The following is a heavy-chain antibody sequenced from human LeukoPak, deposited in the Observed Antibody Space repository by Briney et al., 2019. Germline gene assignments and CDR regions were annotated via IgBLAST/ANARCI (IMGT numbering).Heavy chain of an antibody. Sequence: GGSLRLSCAASGFSFSTFAMNWVRLPPGRGLEWVSSVRENDYMTYYADSVKGRFTISRDNSKNTLYLQMDSLRAEDTAVYFCARRELLAYGDHGFDYWGRGTLVTVSS. D-gene: IGHD4-17*01. J-gene: IGHJ4*02. CDR2: VRENDYMT. V-gene: IGHV3-23*01. CDR1: GFSFSTFA. CDR3: ARRELLAYGDHGFDY.